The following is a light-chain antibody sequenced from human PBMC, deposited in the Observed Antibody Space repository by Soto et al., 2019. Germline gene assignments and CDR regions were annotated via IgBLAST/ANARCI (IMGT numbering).Light chain of an antibody. CDR2: AAS. CDR1: QSISSY. CDR3: QQSYSTLRT. V-gene: IGKV1-39*01. J-gene: IGKJ1*01. Sequence: DIQMTQSPSSLSASVGDRVTITCRASQSISSYLNWYQQIPGKAPKLLIYAASSLQSGVPSRFSGSGSGTDFTLTISSLQPEDFATYYCQQSYSTLRTFGQGTKVEIK.